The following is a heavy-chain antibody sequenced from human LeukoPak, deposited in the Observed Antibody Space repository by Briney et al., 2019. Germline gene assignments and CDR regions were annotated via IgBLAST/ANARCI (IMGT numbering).Heavy chain of an antibody. V-gene: IGHV1-8*01. D-gene: IGHD3-10*01. CDR3: ARELRRDEF. J-gene: IGHJ4*02. CDR2: MNPNTGIT. Sequence: GASVKVSCKASGYSFITYDVNGVRQATGRGPAWMGYMNPNTGITGYAQKFQCRVNMTSHTSINTAYLELSSLTSEDTAMCYCARELRRDEFWGQGNLVTVSS. CDR1: GYSFITYD.